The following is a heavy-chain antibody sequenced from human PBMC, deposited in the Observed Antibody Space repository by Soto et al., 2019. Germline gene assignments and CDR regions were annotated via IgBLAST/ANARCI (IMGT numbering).Heavy chain of an antibody. CDR2: RSWNGVTI. CDR1: GFTFDDYA. CDR3: AASGAYDSSDYSGFPYGMDV. J-gene: IGHJ6*02. Sequence: EVQLVESGGDLVQPGRSLRLSCAASGFTFDDYAMHLVRQVPGQGLQWVSGRSWNGVTIGYAASVKNRFTISRDNAKKSLYLQMNALRPDDTALYYCAASGAYDSSDYSGFPYGMDVWGLGTIVAVSS. V-gene: IGHV3-9*01. D-gene: IGHD3-22*01.